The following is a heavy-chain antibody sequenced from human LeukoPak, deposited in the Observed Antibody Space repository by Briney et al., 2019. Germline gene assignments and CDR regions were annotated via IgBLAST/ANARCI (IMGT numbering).Heavy chain of an antibody. CDR2: ISGSGGST. D-gene: IGHD3-22*01. J-gene: IGHJ4*02. CDR1: GFTFSNYA. Sequence: GGSLRLSCAASGFTFSNYAMSWVRQAPGKGVEWVSGISGSGGSTYYADSVKGRFTISRDNSKNTLYLQMNSLRAEDTAIYYCAKRDYFDSSGYYEHYFDYWGQGTLVTVSS. V-gene: IGHV3-23*01. CDR3: AKRDYFDSSGYYEHYFDY.